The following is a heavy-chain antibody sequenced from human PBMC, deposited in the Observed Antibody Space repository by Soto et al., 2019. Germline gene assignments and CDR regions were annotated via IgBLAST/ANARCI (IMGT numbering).Heavy chain of an antibody. CDR3: VRRVNIPSWYFDL. CDR2: INYSGTA. V-gene: IGHV4-39*01. Sequence: QVELQQSGPGVVRPSETLSLTCSVSGASISKTSSYWGWIRQPPGKGLEWIGSINYSGTAYYSPPLRSRANLSVDTSANQFSLRLMSVTAADTAFYFCVRRVNIPSWYFDLWGREKPVIVSS. D-gene: IGHD2-21*01. CDR1: GASISKTSSY. J-gene: IGHJ2*01.